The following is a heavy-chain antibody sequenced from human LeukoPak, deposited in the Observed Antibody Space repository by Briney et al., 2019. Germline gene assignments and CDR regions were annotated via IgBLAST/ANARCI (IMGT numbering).Heavy chain of an antibody. Sequence: GGSLRLSCAASGFTFSSYGINWVRQAPGKGLEWVANIKLDGSEKNYVDSVKGRFTISRDNTKNSLYLQMNSLRVEDTAVFYCARDQYDTWSRRGNFDSWGQGTLVIVSS. D-gene: IGHD3-3*01. J-gene: IGHJ4*02. CDR3: ARDQYDTWSRRGNFDS. CDR1: GFTFSSYG. CDR2: IKLDGSEK. V-gene: IGHV3-7*03.